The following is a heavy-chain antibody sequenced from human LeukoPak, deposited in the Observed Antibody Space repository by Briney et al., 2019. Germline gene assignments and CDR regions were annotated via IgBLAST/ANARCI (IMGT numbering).Heavy chain of an antibody. D-gene: IGHD5-24*01. J-gene: IGHJ4*02. Sequence: QTLSLTCTFSGFSLRTSGMRVSWIRQPPGKALEWLARIDWGDDKFYRTSLKTRLTISKDTSKSQVVLTMTNMDPVDTATYYCARIGDGYNLDYWGQGTLVTVSS. CDR2: IDWGDDK. V-gene: IGHV2-70*04. CDR1: GFSLRTSGMR. CDR3: ARIGDGYNLDY.